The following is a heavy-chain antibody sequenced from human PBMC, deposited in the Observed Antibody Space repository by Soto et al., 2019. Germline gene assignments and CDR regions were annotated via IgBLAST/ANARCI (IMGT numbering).Heavy chain of an antibody. J-gene: IGHJ4*01. Sequence: GGSLRLSCAASGYTFSSYAMHWVRQAPGKGLEYVSAISSNGGSTYYANSVKGRITVSRDNSKNTLYLQMGSLRAEDMAVYYCARAIGFGAFDYWGQGTLVTVSS. V-gene: IGHV3-64*01. CDR2: ISSNGGST. CDR3: ARAIGFGAFDY. CDR1: GYTFSSYA. D-gene: IGHD3-10*01.